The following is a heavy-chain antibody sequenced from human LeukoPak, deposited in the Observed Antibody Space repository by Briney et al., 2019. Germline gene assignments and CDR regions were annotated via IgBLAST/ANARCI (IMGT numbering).Heavy chain of an antibody. CDR1: VGSFSGYY. Sequence: PSETLSLTCAVYVGSFSGYYWTWFRQPPGKGLEWVGEIDHGGSTNYNPSLKSRVTMSVDTSKNQFSLKLSSVTAADTAVYYCARGGNWHFDLWGRGTLVTVSS. CDR2: IDHGGST. CDR3: ARGGNWHFDL. J-gene: IGHJ2*01. V-gene: IGHV4-34*01. D-gene: IGHD1-26*01.